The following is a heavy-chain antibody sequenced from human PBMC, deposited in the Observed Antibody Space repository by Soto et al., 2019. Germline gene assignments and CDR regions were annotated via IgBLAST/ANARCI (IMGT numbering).Heavy chain of an antibody. J-gene: IGHJ6*02. CDR1: GYTFTSYY. Sequence: GASVKVSCKASGYTFTSYYMHWVRQAPGQGLEWMGIINPSGGSTSYAQKFQGRVTMTRDTSTSTVYMELSSLRSEDTAVYYCARGRVMGVQYYYGMDVWGQGTTVTVSS. CDR3: ARGRVMGVQYYYGMDV. D-gene: IGHD1-26*01. CDR2: INPSGGST. V-gene: IGHV1-46*01.